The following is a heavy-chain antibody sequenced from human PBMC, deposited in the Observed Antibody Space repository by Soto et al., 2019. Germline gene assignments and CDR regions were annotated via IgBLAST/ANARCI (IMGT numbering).Heavy chain of an antibody. CDR1: GFTFSSYD. V-gene: IGHV3-13*01. D-gene: IGHD2-8*01. CDR3: AREGRRLGYCTNGVCYTSPRGGMDV. Sequence: EVQLVESGGGLVQPGGSLRLSCAASGFTFSSYDMHWVRQATGKGLEWVSAIGTAGDTYYPGSVKGRFTISRENAKNSLYLQMNSLRAGDTAVYYCAREGRRLGYCTNGVCYTSPRGGMDVWGQGTTVTVSS. J-gene: IGHJ6*02. CDR2: IGTAGDT.